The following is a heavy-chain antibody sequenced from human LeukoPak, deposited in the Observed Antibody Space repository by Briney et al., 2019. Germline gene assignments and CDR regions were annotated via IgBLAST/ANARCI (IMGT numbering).Heavy chain of an antibody. CDR3: ARTADILTGYRKQRWFDP. D-gene: IGHD3-9*01. V-gene: IGHV4-34*01. CDR1: GGSFSGYY. CDR2: INHSGST. Sequence: SETLSLTCAVYGGSFSGYYWSWIRQPPGKGLEWIGEINHSGSTNYNPSLKSRVTISVDTSKNQFSLKLSSVTAADTAVYYCARTADILTGYRKQRWFDPWGQGTLVTVSS. J-gene: IGHJ5*02.